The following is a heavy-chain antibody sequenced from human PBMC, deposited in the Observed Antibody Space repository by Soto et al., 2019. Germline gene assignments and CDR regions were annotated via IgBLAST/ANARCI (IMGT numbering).Heavy chain of an antibody. J-gene: IGHJ4*02. V-gene: IGHV3-48*03. CDR1: GXTLSSSE. D-gene: IGHD3-22*01. CDR2: ISSSGSTI. Sequence: GSLRLSCAASGXTLSSSEMNWVRRAPGKGLELVSYISSSGSTIYYADSVKGLFTIYREHANNSLYLQMNSLRAQDTALYYCARSRTYYYDSSGYYYFDYWGQGTLGTVSS. CDR3: ARSRTYYYDSSGYYYFDY.